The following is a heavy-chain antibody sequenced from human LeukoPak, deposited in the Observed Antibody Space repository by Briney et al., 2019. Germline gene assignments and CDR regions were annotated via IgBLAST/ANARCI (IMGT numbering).Heavy chain of an antibody. D-gene: IGHD2-8*01. Sequence: ASVKVSCKASGYTFTSYAMNWVRQAPGQGLEWMGWISAYNGNTNYAQKLQGRVTMTTDTSTSTAYMELRSLRSDDTAVYYCARDNGRSNVFDYWGQGTLVTVSS. CDR1: GYTFTSYA. CDR2: ISAYNGNT. V-gene: IGHV1-18*01. J-gene: IGHJ4*02. CDR3: ARDNGRSNVFDY.